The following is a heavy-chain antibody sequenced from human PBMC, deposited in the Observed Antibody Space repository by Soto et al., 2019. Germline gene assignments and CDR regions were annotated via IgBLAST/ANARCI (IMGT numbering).Heavy chain of an antibody. CDR3: ARDSLPWEEPHYNWFDP. Sequence: GGSLRLSCAASGFTFSSYSMNWVRQAPGKGLEWVSYISSSSSTIYYADSVKGRFTISRDNAKNSLYLQMNSLRAEDTAVYYCARDSLPWEEPHYNWFDPWGQGTLVTVSS. D-gene: IGHD1-26*01. CDR2: ISSSSSTI. CDR1: GFTFSSYS. J-gene: IGHJ5*02. V-gene: IGHV3-48*01.